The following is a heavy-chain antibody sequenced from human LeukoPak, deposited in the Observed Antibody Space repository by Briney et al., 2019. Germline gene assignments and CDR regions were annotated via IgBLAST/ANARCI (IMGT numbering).Heavy chain of an antibody. Sequence: GGSLRLSCAASGFTFSGYNMNWVRQAPGKGLEWISYITTSSSSKSYADSVKGRFSISRDNAKNSLYLQMNSLRAEDTAVYYCAELGITMIGGVWGKGTTVTISS. CDR2: ITTSSSSK. CDR3: AELGITMIGGV. CDR1: GFTFSGYN. V-gene: IGHV3-21*05. D-gene: IGHD3-10*02. J-gene: IGHJ6*04.